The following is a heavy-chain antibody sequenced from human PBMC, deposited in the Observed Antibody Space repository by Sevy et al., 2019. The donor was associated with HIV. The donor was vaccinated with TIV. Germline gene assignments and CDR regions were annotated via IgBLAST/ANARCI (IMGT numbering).Heavy chain of an antibody. D-gene: IGHD1-26*01. CDR3: AGENAWGRGYS. CDR1: GGSITSLY. Sequence: SETLSLTCTVSGGSITSLYWNWIRQPPGKGLEWIANIYYDGHINYNPSLKSRVTLSLDTSKNQFSLRLSSVTAADTAMYYCAGENAWGRGYSWGQGTLVTVSS. CDR2: IYYDGHI. V-gene: IGHV4-59*08. J-gene: IGHJ4*02.